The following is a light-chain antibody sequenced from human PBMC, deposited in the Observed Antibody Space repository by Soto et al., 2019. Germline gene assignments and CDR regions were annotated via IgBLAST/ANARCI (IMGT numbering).Light chain of an antibody. Sequence: SYELTQPLSVSVALGQTARITCGGNNVGSKNVHWYQQKPGQAPVLVIYRDSNRPSGIPERFSGSNSGNTATLTISRAQAGDEADYYCQVWDSRTEVFGGGTKLTVL. J-gene: IGLJ2*01. V-gene: IGLV3-9*01. CDR3: QVWDSRTEV. CDR2: RDS. CDR1: NVGSKN.